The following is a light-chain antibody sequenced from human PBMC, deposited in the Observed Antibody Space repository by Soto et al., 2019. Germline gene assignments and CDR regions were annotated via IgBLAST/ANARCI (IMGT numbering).Light chain of an antibody. Sequence: QSALTQPASVSGSPGQSITISCTGTSSDVGNYNLVSWYQQHPGKAPKLMIYEGSKRPSGVSNRFSGSKSGNTASLTISILQAEDEADYYCCSHAGSSTYVFGTGTKVTVL. CDR2: EGS. CDR3: CSHAGSSTYV. V-gene: IGLV2-23*01. CDR1: SSDVGNYNL. J-gene: IGLJ1*01.